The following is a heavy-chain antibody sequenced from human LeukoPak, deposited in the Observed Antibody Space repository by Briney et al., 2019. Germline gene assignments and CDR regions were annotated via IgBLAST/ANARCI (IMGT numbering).Heavy chain of an antibody. CDR2: INHSGST. D-gene: IGHD3-22*01. J-gene: IGHJ4*02. CDR3: ARGSLGYDSSSFDY. CDR1: GGSFSGYY. Sequence: PSETLSLTCAVYGGSFSGYYWSWIRQPPGKGLEWIGEINHSGSTNYNPSLKSRVTISVDTSKNQFSLKLSSVTAADTAVYYCARGSLGYDSSSFDYWGQGTLVTVSS. V-gene: IGHV4-34*01.